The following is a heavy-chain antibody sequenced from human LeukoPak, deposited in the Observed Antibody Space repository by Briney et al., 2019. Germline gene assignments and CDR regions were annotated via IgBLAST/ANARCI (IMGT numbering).Heavy chain of an antibody. Sequence: PGGSPRLSCGASGFSCSSYPMHWVRHPPREGREYVSTISSKGRTTYYANSVKGRFTISRDNSKNTLYLQMGGLRTEDTAVYYCARDGSGYLIPYYYYFMDVWGKGTTVTVSS. CDR2: ISSKGRTT. J-gene: IGHJ6*03. CDR1: GFSCSSYP. D-gene: IGHD3-3*01. CDR3: ARDGSGYLIPYYYYFMDV. V-gene: IGHV3-64*01.